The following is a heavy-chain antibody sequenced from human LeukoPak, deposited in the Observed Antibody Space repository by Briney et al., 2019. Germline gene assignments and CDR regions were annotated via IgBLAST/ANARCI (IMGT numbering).Heavy chain of an antibody. V-gene: IGHV4-59*01. CDR3: ARYSYGSHDAFDI. J-gene: IGHJ3*02. CDR1: GGSISVYY. Sequence: SETLSLTCTVSGGSISVYYWSWIRQPPGKGLEWIGYIYYSGSTNYNPSLKSRVTISVDTSKNQFSLKLSSVTAADTAVYYCARYSYGSHDAFDIWGQGTMVTVSS. D-gene: IGHD5-18*01. CDR2: IYYSGST.